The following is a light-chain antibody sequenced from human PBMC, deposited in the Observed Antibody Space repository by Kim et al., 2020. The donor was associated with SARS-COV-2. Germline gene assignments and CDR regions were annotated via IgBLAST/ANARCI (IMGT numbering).Light chain of an antibody. J-gene: IGLJ3*02. CDR1: STDVGGYDY. CDR2: DVN. Sequence: QSALTHPASVSGSAGQSITISCTGTSTDVGGYDYVSWYQQQPDKAPKLLIYDVNKRPSGVSNRFSGSKSGNTASLTISGLQAEDEADYYCGSYTGNSIWLFGGGTQLTVL. CDR3: GSYTGNSIWL. V-gene: IGLV2-14*03.